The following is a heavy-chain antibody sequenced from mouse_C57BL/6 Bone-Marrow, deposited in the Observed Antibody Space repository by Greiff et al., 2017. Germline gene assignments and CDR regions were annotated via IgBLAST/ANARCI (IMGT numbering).Heavy chain of an antibody. CDR1: GYTFTSYW. V-gene: IGHV1-52*01. D-gene: IGHD1-1*02. CDR2: IDPSASET. CDR3: ARRWAQAWYFDV. Sequence: QVQLQQSGAELVRPGSSVKLSCKASGYTFTSYWMHWVKQRPIQGLEWIGNIDPSASETHYNQKFKDKATLTVDKSSSTAYMQLSSLTSEDSAVYYCARRWAQAWYFDVWGTGTTVTVSS. J-gene: IGHJ1*03.